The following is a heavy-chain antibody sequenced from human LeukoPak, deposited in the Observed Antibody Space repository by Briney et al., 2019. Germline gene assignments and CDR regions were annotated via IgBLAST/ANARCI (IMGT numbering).Heavy chain of an antibody. CDR1: GFTFSTSW. V-gene: IGHV3-7*01. D-gene: IGHD1-26*01. CDR3: ARDHALREDYFDY. J-gene: IGHJ4*02. Sequence: GGSLRLSCAASGFTFSTSWMSWVRQAPGKGLEWVANIQQDGTETYYVGSVKGRFTISRDNAKNSLYLQMNSLRAEDTAVYYCARDHALREDYFDYWGQGTLVTVSS. CDR2: IQQDGTET.